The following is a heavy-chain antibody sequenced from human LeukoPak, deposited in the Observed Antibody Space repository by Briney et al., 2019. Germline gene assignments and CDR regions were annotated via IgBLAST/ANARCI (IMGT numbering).Heavy chain of an antibody. Sequence: SVKVSCKASGFPFTSSSMQWVRQARGQRLEWIGWTAVASGNTNYAQKFQGRVTITRDMSTSTAYMELSSLRSEDTAVYYCAAVFGSGYYYYFDYWGQGTLVTVSS. D-gene: IGHD3-22*01. CDR2: TAVASGNT. V-gene: IGHV1-58*02. CDR1: GFPFTSSS. CDR3: AAVFGSGYYYYFDY. J-gene: IGHJ4*02.